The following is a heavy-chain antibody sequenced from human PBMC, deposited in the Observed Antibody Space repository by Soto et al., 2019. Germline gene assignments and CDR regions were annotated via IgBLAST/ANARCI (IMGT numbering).Heavy chain of an antibody. CDR3: ARGGGYCSSTSCQEVIDP. V-gene: IGHV1-2*04. Sequence: QVQLVQSGAEVKKPGASVKVSCKASGYTFTGYYMHWVRQAPGQGLEWMGWINPNSGGTNYAQKFQGWVTMSRDTSISTAYMGLSRLRSDDTAVYYCARGGGYCSSTSCQEVIDPWGQGTLVTVSS. CDR1: GYTFTGYY. J-gene: IGHJ5*02. CDR2: INPNSGGT. D-gene: IGHD2-2*01.